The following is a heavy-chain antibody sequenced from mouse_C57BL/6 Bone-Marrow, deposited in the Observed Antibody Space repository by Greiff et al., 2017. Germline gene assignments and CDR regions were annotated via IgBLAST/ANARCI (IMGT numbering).Heavy chain of an antibody. Sequence: DVKLVESGAELVRPGASVKLSCTASGFNIKDYYMHWVKQRPEQGLEWIGRIDPEDGDTEYAPKFQGKATMTADTSSNTAYLQLSSLTSEDTAVYYCTLHYYGSSPYYWGQGTTLTVSS. J-gene: IGHJ2*01. CDR3: TLHYYGSSPYY. CDR1: GFNIKDYY. V-gene: IGHV14-1*01. CDR2: IDPEDGDT. D-gene: IGHD1-1*01.